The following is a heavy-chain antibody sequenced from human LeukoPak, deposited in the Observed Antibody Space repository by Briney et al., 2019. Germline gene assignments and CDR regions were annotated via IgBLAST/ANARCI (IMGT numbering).Heavy chain of an antibody. CDR1: GGSFRGVH. Sequence: NPSETLSLTCAVYGGSFRGVHWSWIRQPPGKGLEWIGEISHTGSTNYNPSLKSRVTISVDTSKNQFSLKLSSVTAADTAVYYCARSYCGGDCYLNAFDMWGQGTMVTVSS. CDR2: ISHTGST. D-gene: IGHD2-21*02. V-gene: IGHV4-34*01. CDR3: ARSYCGGDCYLNAFDM. J-gene: IGHJ3*02.